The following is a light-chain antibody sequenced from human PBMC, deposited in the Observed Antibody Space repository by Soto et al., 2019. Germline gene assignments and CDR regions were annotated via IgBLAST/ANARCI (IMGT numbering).Light chain of an antibody. CDR3: QQYGSSPLT. Sequence: EIVLTQSPGTLSLSPGERATLSCRASQSVSSSFLAWYQQKPGQAPTLLIYGASSRATGIPDRFSGSGSGTDFSLTISRVEPEDVAVYYCQQYGSSPLTFGGGTKVEIK. CDR2: GAS. J-gene: IGKJ4*01. V-gene: IGKV3-20*01. CDR1: QSVSSSF.